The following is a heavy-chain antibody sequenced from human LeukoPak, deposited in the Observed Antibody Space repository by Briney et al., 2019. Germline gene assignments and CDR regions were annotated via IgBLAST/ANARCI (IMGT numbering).Heavy chain of an antibody. J-gene: IGHJ5*02. CDR3: ARHKVGRATAMVSEVQLRPRWFDP. D-gene: IGHD5-18*01. Sequence: PSETLSLTCTVSGGSISSGSYYWSWIRQPAGKGLEWIGRIYTSGSTNYNPSLKSRVTISVDTSKNQFSLKLSSVTAADTAVYYCARHKVGRATAMVSEVQLRPRWFDPWGQGTLVTVSS. V-gene: IGHV4-61*02. CDR1: GGSISSGSYY. CDR2: IYTSGST.